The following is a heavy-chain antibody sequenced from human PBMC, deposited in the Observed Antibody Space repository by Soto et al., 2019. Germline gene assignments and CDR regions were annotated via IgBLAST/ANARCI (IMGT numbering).Heavy chain of an antibody. CDR1: GGTFSSYA. CDR2: IIPIFGTA. Sequence: SVKVSCKASGGTFSSYAISWVRQAPGQGLEWMGGIIPIFGTANYAQKFQGRVTITADESTSTAYMELSSLRSEDTAVYYCASDKLELGFNWFDPWGQGTLVTVSS. CDR3: ASDKLELGFNWFDP. V-gene: IGHV1-69*13. D-gene: IGHD1-7*01. J-gene: IGHJ5*02.